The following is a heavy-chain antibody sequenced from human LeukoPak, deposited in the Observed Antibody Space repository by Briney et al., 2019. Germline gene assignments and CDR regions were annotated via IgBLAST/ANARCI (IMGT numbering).Heavy chain of an antibody. D-gene: IGHD4-17*01. Sequence: PSETLSLTCTVSGGSISSSSYYWGWIRQPPGKGLEWIGSIYYSGSTYYNPSLKSRVTISVDTSKNQFSLKLSSVTAADTAVYYCARHDYGDRGWSDPWGQGTLVTVSS. V-gene: IGHV4-39*01. CDR3: ARHDYGDRGWSDP. J-gene: IGHJ5*02. CDR1: GGSISSSSYY. CDR2: IYYSGST.